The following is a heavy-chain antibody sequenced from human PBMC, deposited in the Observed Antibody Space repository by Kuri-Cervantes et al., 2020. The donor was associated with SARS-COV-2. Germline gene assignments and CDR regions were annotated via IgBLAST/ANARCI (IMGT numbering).Heavy chain of an antibody. CDR1: GFTFSNYA. D-gene: IGHD3-10*01. V-gene: IGHV3-30*01. J-gene: IGHJ6*03. Sequence: GESLKISCAASGFTFSNYAIHWVRQAPGKGLEWVAVISYDGSNKYYADSVKGRFTISRDNSKNTLYLQMNSLRAEDTAVYYCARDRGPGSYPKIYYYYYMDVWGKGTTVTVSS. CDR3: ARDRGPGSYPKIYYYYYMDV. CDR2: ISYDGSNK.